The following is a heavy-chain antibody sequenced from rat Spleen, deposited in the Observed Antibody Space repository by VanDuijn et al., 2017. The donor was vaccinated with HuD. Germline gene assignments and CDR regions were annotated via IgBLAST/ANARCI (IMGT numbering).Heavy chain of an antibody. CDR1: GFTFNNYW. CDR2: INTGGGST. J-gene: IGHJ4*01. V-gene: IGHV5-27*01. D-gene: IGHD1-2*01. CDR3: GKDMNYYSSYPFYVMGA. Sequence: EVQLVESDGGLVQPGRSLKLSCVASGFTFNNYWMTWVRQAPTKGLEWVAYINTGGGSTYYRDSVKGRFTISGDIAKSTLYLQMNSLRSEDTATYYCGKDMNYYSSYPFYVMGAWGQGTSVTVSS.